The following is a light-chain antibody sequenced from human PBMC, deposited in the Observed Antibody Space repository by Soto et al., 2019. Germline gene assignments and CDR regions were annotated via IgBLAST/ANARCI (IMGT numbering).Light chain of an antibody. J-gene: IGKJ5*01. Sequence: DIQMTQSPSSLSASVGDIFTLTCRASQVIGNDLGWYQQKPGKGPKRLIYAASSLEFGVPSRFSGSGSGTEFTLTISSLQPEDFATYYCLQHNSYPITFGQGTRLEI. CDR1: QVIGND. CDR2: AAS. CDR3: LQHNSYPIT. V-gene: IGKV1-17*01.